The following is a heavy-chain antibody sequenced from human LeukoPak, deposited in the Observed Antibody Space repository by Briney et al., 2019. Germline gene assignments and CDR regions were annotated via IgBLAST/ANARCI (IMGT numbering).Heavy chain of an antibody. CDR3: ARDPRTRGRGNWFDP. CDR2: IYYSGST. V-gene: IGHV4-59*01. Sequence: SETLSLTCTVSGGSISSYYWSWIRQPPGKGLEWIGYIYYSGSTNYNPSLKSRVTISVDTSKNQFSLKLSSVTAADTAVYYCARDPRTRGRGNWFDPWGQGTLVTVSS. D-gene: IGHD2-2*01. CDR1: GGSISSYY. J-gene: IGHJ5*02.